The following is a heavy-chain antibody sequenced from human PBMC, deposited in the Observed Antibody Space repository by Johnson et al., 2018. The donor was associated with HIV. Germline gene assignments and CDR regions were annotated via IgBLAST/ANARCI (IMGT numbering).Heavy chain of an antibody. CDR2: ISSSGSTI. D-gene: IGHD5-12*01. CDR3: AGTYDVLDGFDI. CDR1: GFTFSDYY. J-gene: IGHJ3*02. Sequence: QVHLVESGGGLVQPGGSLRLSCAASGFTFSDYYMSWIRQAPGKGLEWVSYISSSGSTIYYADSVKGRFTVSRDNAKNSLYLQMNSLRAEDTAVYYCAGTYDVLDGFDIWGQGTMVTVSS. V-gene: IGHV3-11*04.